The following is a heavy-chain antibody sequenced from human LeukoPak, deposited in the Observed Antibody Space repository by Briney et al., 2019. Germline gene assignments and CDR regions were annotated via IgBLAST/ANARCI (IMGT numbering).Heavy chain of an antibody. CDR1: GGTFSSYA. Sequence: SVKVSCKASGGTFSSYAISWVRQAPGQGLEWMGRIIPIFGTANYAQKFQGRVTITTDESTSIAYMELSSLRSEDTAVYYCARAPGYSSGWQLFDYWGQGTLVTVSS. J-gene: IGHJ4*02. V-gene: IGHV1-69*05. CDR2: IIPIFGTA. CDR3: ARAPGYSSGWQLFDY. D-gene: IGHD6-19*01.